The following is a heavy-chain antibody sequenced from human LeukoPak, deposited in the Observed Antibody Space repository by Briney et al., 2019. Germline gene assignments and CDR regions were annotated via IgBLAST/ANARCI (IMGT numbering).Heavy chain of an antibody. CDR3: ARGGSYLSAFDI. Sequence: GGTLRLSCAASGFTFSNFGMAWVRQAPGKGLEWVSAIDASGRNTHYAGSVKGRFSISRDNSKNTLYLQMNSLRAEDTAVYYCARGGSYLSAFDIWGQGTMVTVSS. D-gene: IGHD1-26*01. CDR2: IDASGRNT. CDR1: GFTFSNFG. V-gene: IGHV3-23*01. J-gene: IGHJ3*02.